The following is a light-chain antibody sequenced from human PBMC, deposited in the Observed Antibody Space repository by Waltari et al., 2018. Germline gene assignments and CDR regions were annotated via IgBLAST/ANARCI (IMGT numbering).Light chain of an antibody. CDR2: GAS. V-gene: IGKV3-15*01. Sequence: EIVMTQSPATLSVSPGERATLSCRASQSIAGNLAWYQQKPGQPPRLLIYGASTGATGFPARFSGSGSGTEFTLTISSLQSEDFAVYYCEQYSNWPGTFGQGTKLEIK. CDR1: QSIAGN. CDR3: EQYSNWPGT. J-gene: IGKJ2*02.